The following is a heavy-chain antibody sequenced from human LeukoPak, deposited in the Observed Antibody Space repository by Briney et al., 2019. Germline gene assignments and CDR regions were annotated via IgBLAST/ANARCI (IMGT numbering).Heavy chain of an antibody. CDR2: ISSSSSTI. CDR1: GFTFSSYS. Sequence: GGSLRLSCAASGFTFSSYSMNWVRQAPGKGLEWVSYISSSSSTIYYADSVKGRFTISRDSAKNSLYLQMNSLRAEDTAVYYCARLIVVVPAATFGDWGPGTLVTVCS. V-gene: IGHV3-48*01. D-gene: IGHD2-2*01. J-gene: IGHJ4*02. CDR3: ARLIVVVPAATFGD.